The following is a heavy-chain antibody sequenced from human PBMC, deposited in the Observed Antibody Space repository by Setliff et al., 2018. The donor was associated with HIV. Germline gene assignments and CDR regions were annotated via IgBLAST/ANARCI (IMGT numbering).Heavy chain of an antibody. CDR2: ILDGQIT. CDR1: GGSITSGHYY. CDR3: ARPHSGRGGGAYFDP. J-gene: IGHJ5*02. Sequence: SETLSLTCTVSGGSITSGHYYWGWIRQPPGKGLEWIGNILDGQITFFNPSLKSRGTISVDPSKNQFSLRLTSVTAADTAVYHCARPHSGRGGGAYFDPWGQGILVTVSS. V-gene: IGHV4-39*07. D-gene: IGHD6-19*01.